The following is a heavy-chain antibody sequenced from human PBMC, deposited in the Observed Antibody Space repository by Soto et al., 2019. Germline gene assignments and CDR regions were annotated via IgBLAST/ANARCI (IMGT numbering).Heavy chain of an antibody. Sequence: QLQLQELGPGLVKPSETLSLTCTVSGGSISSSSYYWCWIRQPPGKGLEWIGSIYYSGSTYYNPSLKSRVTISVDTSKNQFSLKLSSVTAADTAVYYCATKTGGGWEDGMDVWGQGTTVTVSS. CDR1: GGSISSSSYY. V-gene: IGHV4-39*01. D-gene: IGHD6-19*01. CDR3: ATKTGGGWEDGMDV. CDR2: IYYSGST. J-gene: IGHJ6*02.